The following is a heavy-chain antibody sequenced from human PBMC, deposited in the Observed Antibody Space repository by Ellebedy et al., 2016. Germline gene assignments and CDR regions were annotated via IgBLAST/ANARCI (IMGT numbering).Heavy chain of an antibody. CDR3: ARDFAYYHDSSGYYGTFDY. CDR2: IWYDGSNK. J-gene: IGHJ4*02. CDR1: GFTFRSYG. Sequence: GESLKISXAASGFTFRSYGMHWVRQAPGKGLEWVAVIWYDGSNKYYADSVKGRFTISRDNAKDSLYLQMNSLRAEDTAVYYCARDFAYYHDSSGYYGTFDYWGQGSLVTVSS. V-gene: IGHV3-33*01. D-gene: IGHD3-22*01.